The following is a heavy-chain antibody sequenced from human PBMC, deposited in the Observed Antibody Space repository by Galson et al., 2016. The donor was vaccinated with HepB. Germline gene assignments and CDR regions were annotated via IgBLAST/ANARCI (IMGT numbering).Heavy chain of an antibody. J-gene: IGHJ4*02. CDR1: GYAFASYN. D-gene: IGHD4-17*01. CDR3: AYDYGDYNFDY. Sequence: SCKASGYAFASYNMHWVRQAPGQGLEWMGIINPSGGSTNYAQKFQGRVTMTRDTSTSTVYMELSSLRSEGTAVYYCAYDYGDYNFDYWGQGTLVTVSS. V-gene: IGHV1-46*01. CDR2: INPSGGST.